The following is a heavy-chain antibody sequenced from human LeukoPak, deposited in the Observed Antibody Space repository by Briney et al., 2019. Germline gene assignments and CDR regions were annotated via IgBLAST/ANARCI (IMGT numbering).Heavy chain of an antibody. V-gene: IGHV1-3*01. CDR2: INAGNGNT. D-gene: IGHD3-16*01. J-gene: IGHJ4*02. CDR3: ARAGYDYVWGSYGYFDY. CDR1: GYTFTIYA. Sequence: ASVKVSCKASGYTFTIYAMHWVGQAPGQRLEWMGCINAGNGNTKYSQKFQGRVTITRDTSASTAYMELSSLRSEDTAVYYCARAGYDYVWGSYGYFDYWGQGTLVTVSS.